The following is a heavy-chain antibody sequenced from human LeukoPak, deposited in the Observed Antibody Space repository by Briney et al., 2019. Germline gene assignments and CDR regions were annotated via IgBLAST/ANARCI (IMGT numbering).Heavy chain of an antibody. Sequence: PGGSLRLSCAASGFTFSSYEMNWVRQAPGKGLEWVSYISSSGSTIYYADSVKGRFTISRDNAKSLLYLQMNSLRAEDTAVYYCARESRTDWYFDLWGRGTLVTVSS. V-gene: IGHV3-48*03. D-gene: IGHD1-1*01. J-gene: IGHJ2*01. CDR3: ARESRTDWYFDL. CDR2: ISSSGSTI. CDR1: GFTFSSYE.